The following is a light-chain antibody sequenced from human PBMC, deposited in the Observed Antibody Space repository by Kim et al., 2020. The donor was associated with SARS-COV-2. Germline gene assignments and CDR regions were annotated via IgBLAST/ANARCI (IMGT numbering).Light chain of an antibody. CDR2: GAS. Sequence: EIVLTRSPGTLSLSPGERATLSCRASQSVSSSYLAWYQQKPGQAPRLLIYGASSRATGIPDRFSGSGSGTDFTLTISRLEPEDFAGYYCQQYGSTPPYSFGQGTKLEI. V-gene: IGKV3-20*01. J-gene: IGKJ2*03. CDR3: QQYGSTPPYS. CDR1: QSVSSSY.